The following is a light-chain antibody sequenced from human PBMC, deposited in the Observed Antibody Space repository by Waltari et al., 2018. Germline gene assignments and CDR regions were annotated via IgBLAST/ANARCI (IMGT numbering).Light chain of an antibody. V-gene: IGLV1-47*01. CDR1: SSNLGSNP. CDR3: AAWDNSLSAWV. Sequence: QSLLTQPPSASGTPGPRVTLSCSAISSNLGSNPVYWYQHPPGTAPKVLIYKNSQRPSGVPDRFSGSKSGTSASLAMSGLRSEDEGDYYCAAWDNSLSAWVFGGGTKLTVL. J-gene: IGLJ3*02. CDR2: KNS.